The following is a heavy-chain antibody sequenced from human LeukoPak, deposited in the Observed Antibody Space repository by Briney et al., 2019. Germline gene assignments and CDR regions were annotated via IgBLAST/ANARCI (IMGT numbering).Heavy chain of an antibody. CDR1: GFTFSSYG. V-gene: IGHV3-23*01. CDR3: AKGDAYRPAAASGY. J-gene: IGHJ4*02. CDR2: ISGSGGST. Sequence: GGCLRLSCAASGFTFSSYGMSWVRQAPGKGLEWVSAISGSGGSTYYADSVKGRFTISRDNSKNTLYLQMNSLRAEDTAVYYCAKGDAYRPAAASGYWGQGTLVTVSS. D-gene: IGHD6-13*01.